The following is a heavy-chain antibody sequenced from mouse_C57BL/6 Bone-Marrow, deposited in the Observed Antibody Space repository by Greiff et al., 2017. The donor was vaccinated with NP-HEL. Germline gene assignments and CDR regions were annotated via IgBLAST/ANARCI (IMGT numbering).Heavy chain of an antibody. Sequence: EVQVVESGGGLVKPGGSLKLSCAASGFTFSSYTMSWVRQTPEQRLEWVANISGGGGNTYYPDSVKGRFTISRDNAKNTLYLQMSSLRSEDTAVYYCARIYGYDGAMDYWGQGTSVTVSS. CDR1: GFTFSSYT. V-gene: IGHV5-9*04. D-gene: IGHD2-2*01. CDR3: ARIYGYDGAMDY. CDR2: ISGGGGNT. J-gene: IGHJ4*01.